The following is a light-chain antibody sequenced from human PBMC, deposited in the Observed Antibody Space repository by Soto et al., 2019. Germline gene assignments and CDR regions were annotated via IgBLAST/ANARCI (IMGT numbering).Light chain of an antibody. CDR2: GVS. CDR1: SSDVGGYNY. Sequence: QSVLTQPASVSGSPGQSITISCTGTSSDVGGYNYVSWYQQHPGKAPKLMIYGVSNRPSGGSNRFSGSKSGNTASLTISGLQAEDEADNYCSSYTGSSTLDYVFGTGTKGTV. V-gene: IGLV2-14*01. CDR3: SSYTGSSTLDYV. J-gene: IGLJ1*01.